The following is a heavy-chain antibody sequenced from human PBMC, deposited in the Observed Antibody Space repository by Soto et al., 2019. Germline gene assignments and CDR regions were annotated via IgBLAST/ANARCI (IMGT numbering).Heavy chain of an antibody. V-gene: IGHV3-15*01. D-gene: IGHD1-7*01. CDR3: TPENWNWDY. J-gene: IGHJ4*02. CDR2: IKSKTDGGTT. Sequence: GGSLRLSCAASGCTFSNALMSWIRQAPGKGLEWVGRIKSKTDGGTTDYAAPVKGRFTISRDDSKNTLYLQMNSLKTEDTAVYYCTPENWNWDYWGQGTLVTVSS. CDR1: GCTFSNAL.